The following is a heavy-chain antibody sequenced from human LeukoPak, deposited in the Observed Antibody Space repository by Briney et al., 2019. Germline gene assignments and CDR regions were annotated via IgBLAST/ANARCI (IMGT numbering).Heavy chain of an antibody. D-gene: IGHD1-26*01. V-gene: IGHV3-23*01. CDR1: GFTFSSYA. CDR2: ISGSGGST. Sequence: GGSLRLPCAASGFTFSSYAMSWVRQAPGKGLEWVSAISGSGGSTYYADSVKGRFTISRDNSKNTLYLQMNSLRAEDTAVYYCAKRAPYSGSSYGMDVWCQGTTVTVSS. J-gene: IGHJ6*02. CDR3: AKRAPYSGSSYGMDV.